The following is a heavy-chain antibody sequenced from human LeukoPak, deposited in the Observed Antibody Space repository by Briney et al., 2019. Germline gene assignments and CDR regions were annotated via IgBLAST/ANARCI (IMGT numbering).Heavy chain of an antibody. Sequence: GGSLRLSCAASGLTFSSHWMHWVRQAPGKGLVWVSRITNDGSSTTYADSVKGRFTISRDNAKNMLYLQVNSLRAEDTAVYYCAKDGVSGSPYFDYWGQGTLVTVSS. V-gene: IGHV3-74*01. J-gene: IGHJ4*02. CDR3: AKDGVSGSPYFDY. CDR1: GLTFSSHW. CDR2: ITNDGSST. D-gene: IGHD1-26*01.